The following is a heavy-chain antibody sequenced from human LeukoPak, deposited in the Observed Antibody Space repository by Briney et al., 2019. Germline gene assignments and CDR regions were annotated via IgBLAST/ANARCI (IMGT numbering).Heavy chain of an antibody. D-gene: IGHD3-10*01. CDR3: ASQSITMVRGVDPSGDY. CDR2: IYTTGST. V-gene: IGHV4-61*02. J-gene: IGHJ4*02. CDR1: GGPINSGSYY. Sequence: PSETLSLTCTVSGGPINSGSYYWSWIRQPAGKGLEWIGRIYTTGSTEYNPSLQSRVTISVDTSNNQFSLKLSSVTAADTAVYYCASQSITMVRGVDPSGDYWGQGTLVTVSS.